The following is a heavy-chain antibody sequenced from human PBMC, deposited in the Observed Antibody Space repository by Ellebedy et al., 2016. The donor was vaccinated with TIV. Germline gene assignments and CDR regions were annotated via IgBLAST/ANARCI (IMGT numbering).Heavy chain of an antibody. Sequence: MPGGSLRLSCTVSGGSISNYYWSWIRQPPGKGLEWIGYIYYRGSTNYNPSLVSRVTISVNTSKNQFSLKLSSVTAADTAVYYCARRPWGSYRPFDYWGQGTLVTVSS. CDR3: ARRPWGSYRPFDY. J-gene: IGHJ4*02. V-gene: IGHV4-59*08. CDR1: GGSISNYY. D-gene: IGHD3-16*02. CDR2: IYYRGST.